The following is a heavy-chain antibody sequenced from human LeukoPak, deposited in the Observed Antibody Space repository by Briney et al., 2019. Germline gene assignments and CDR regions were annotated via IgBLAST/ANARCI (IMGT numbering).Heavy chain of an antibody. CDR1: GGSISSGGYY. V-gene: IGHV4-31*03. D-gene: IGHD3-9*01. Sequence: PSQTLSLTCTVSGGSISSGGYYWSWIRQHPGKGLEWIGYIYYSGSTYYNPSPKSRVTISVDTSKNQFSLKLSSVTAADTAVYYCARDPGGILTGYYNWFDPWGQGTLVTVSS. J-gene: IGHJ5*02. CDR3: ARDPGGILTGYYNWFDP. CDR2: IYYSGST.